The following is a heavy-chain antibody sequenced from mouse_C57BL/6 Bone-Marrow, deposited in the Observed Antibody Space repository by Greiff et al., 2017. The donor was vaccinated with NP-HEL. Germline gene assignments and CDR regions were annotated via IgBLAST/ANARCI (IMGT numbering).Heavy chain of an antibody. CDR3: ARRYYGGYFDV. CDR1: GYTFTSYG. D-gene: IGHD2-1*01. J-gene: IGHJ1*03. Sequence: QVQLKESGAELARPGASVKLSCKASGYTFTSYGISWVKQRTGQGLEWIGEIYPRSGNTYYNEKFKGKATLTADKSSSTAYMELRSLTSEDSAVYFCARRYYGGYFDVWGTGTTVTVSS. V-gene: IGHV1-81*01. CDR2: IYPRSGNT.